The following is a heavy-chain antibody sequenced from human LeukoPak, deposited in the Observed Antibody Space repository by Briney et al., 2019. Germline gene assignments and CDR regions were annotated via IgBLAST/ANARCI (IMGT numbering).Heavy chain of an antibody. Sequence: GGSLRLSCAASGFTFSDYYMSWIHQAPGKGLEWVSYISSSGSTIYYADSVKGRFTISRDNAKNSLYLQMNSLRAEDTAVYYCARADYYYYYYMDVWGKGTTVTVSS. J-gene: IGHJ6*03. CDR2: ISSSGSTI. CDR1: GFTFSDYY. CDR3: ARADYYYYYYMDV. V-gene: IGHV3-11*01.